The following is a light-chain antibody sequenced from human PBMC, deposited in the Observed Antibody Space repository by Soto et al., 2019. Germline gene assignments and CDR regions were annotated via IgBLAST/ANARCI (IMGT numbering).Light chain of an antibody. CDR1: QSISAW. Sequence: DIQITQSPSTVSASAAERFTMTCVASQSISAWVAWYQQKPGKAPKLLMYEASTLQSGVPSRFSGSGSGTEFTLTITSLQPEDFATYYCQQYESYSPFTFGQGTKVDIK. CDR2: EAS. J-gene: IGKJ2*01. V-gene: IGKV1-5*03. CDR3: QQYESYSPFT.